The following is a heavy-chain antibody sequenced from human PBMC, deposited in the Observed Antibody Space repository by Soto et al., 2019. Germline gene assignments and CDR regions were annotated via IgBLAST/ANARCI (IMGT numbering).Heavy chain of an antibody. CDR2: IIPMFGTA. CDR3: ASGIQLWLRRINNGYSG. V-gene: IGHV1-69*12. CDR1: GGTFSTYA. D-gene: IGHD5-18*01. Sequence: QVQLVQSGAEVKKPESSVKVSCKAPGGTFSTYAISWVRQAPGQGLEWMGGIIPMFGTANYAQRFQDRVTITADESTNSVYMEMSSQGSEDTAVYFCASGIQLWLRRINNGYSGWGQGTLVTVSS. J-gene: IGHJ4*02.